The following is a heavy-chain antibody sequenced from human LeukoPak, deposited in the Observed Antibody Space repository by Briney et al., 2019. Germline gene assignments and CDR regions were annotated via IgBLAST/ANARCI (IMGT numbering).Heavy chain of an antibody. J-gene: IGHJ4*02. Sequence: GGSLRLSCAASGFTFDDYAMHWVRQAPGKGLEWVSGISWNSGSIGYADSVKGRFTISRDNAKNSLYLQMNSLRAEDAALYYCAEEDDSSGYCYFDYWGQGTLVTVSS. D-gene: IGHD3-22*01. V-gene: IGHV3-9*01. CDR1: GFTFDDYA. CDR2: ISWNSGSI. CDR3: AEEDDSSGYCYFDY.